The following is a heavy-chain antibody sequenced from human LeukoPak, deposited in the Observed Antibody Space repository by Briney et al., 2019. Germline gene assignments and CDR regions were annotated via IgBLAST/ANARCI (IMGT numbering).Heavy chain of an antibody. Sequence: SGGSLRLSCAASGFTFSSYGMHWVRQAPGKGLEWVAFIRYDGSNKYYADSVKGRFTISRDNAKNTLYLQMNSLRAEDTAVYYCARVGSTDRTRFDYWGQGTLVTVSS. CDR1: GFTFSSYG. J-gene: IGHJ4*02. CDR2: IRYDGSNK. V-gene: IGHV3-30*02. D-gene: IGHD2-2*01. CDR3: ARVGSTDRTRFDY.